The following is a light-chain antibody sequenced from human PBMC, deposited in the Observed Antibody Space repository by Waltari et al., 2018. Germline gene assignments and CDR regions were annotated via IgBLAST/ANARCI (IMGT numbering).Light chain of an antibody. CDR2: KDS. J-gene: IGLJ2*01. V-gene: IGLV3-25*03. CDR1: ALPKQY. Sequence: SYELTQPPSVSVSPGQTARITCSGDALPKQYAYWYQQKPGQAPGLVIYKDSERPSGIPERFSGSSSGTTVTLTISGVQAEDEADYYCQSADSSGTQVFGGGTKLTVL. CDR3: QSADSSGTQV.